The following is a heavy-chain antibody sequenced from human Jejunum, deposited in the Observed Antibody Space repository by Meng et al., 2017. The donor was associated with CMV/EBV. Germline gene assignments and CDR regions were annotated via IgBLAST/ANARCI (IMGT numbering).Heavy chain of an antibody. D-gene: IGHD1-1*01. J-gene: IGHJ4*02. Sequence: GFAFSKYSMNWVRQTPGKGLEWVSIIYTGSGTTYYADSVKGRFTISRDDSKNTVYLQMNSLRAEDTAVYYCAKDTTPDTRFNFDRWGQGTPVTVSS. V-gene: IGHV3-23*03. CDR3: AKDTTPDTRFNFDR. CDR1: GFAFSKYS. CDR2: IYTGSGTT.